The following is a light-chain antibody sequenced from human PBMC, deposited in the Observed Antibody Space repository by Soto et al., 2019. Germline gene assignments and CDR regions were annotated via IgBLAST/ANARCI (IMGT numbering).Light chain of an antibody. Sequence: NVLTQSPCTLSLSPGERATLSCRASQSVGRNYLAWFQQKSGQAPRLVIYGASSRAAGIPDRLSGSGSGTDFTLTISRLEPEDFAVYYCQQYGSSPLISFAQGTRLEIK. J-gene: IGKJ5*01. CDR2: GAS. CDR3: QQYGSSPLIS. V-gene: IGKV3-20*01. CDR1: QSVGRNY.